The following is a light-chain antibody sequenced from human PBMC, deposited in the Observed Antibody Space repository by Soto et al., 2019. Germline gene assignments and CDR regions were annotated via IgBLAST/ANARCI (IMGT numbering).Light chain of an antibody. CDR2: DVS. CDR1: SSDVGGYNY. Sequence: QSALTQPASVSGSPGQSITISCTGTSSDVGGYNYVSWYQQHPGKAPKFMIYDVSNRPSGVSNRFSGSKSGNTASLTISGLQAKDEADYYCCSYTTSNTRQIVFGTGTKPPS. V-gene: IGLV2-14*01. J-gene: IGLJ1*01. CDR3: CSYTTSNTRQIV.